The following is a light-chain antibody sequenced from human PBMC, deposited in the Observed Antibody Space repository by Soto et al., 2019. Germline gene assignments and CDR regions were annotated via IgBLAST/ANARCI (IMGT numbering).Light chain of an antibody. J-gene: IGKJ5*01. V-gene: IGKV3-11*01. CDR1: QSVSSN. CDR3: QQRSNWPIT. Sequence: EIVLTQSPATLSLSPGETATLSCRASQSVSSNLAWYQHKPGQAPRLLISGASTRATGIPARFSGSGSGTDFTLTISSLEPEDFAVYYCQQRSNWPITFGQGTRLEI. CDR2: GAS.